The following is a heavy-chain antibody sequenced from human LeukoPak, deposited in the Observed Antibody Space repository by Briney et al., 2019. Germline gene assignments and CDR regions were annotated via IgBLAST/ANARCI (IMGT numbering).Heavy chain of an antibody. CDR1: GFILSSFA. V-gene: IGHV3-23*01. CDR3: AKDSRGSSVRVFDY. CDR2: ISGSGGST. Sequence: GGSLRLSCAASGFILSSFAMTWVRQAPGKGLEWVSAISGSGGSTYYADSVKGRFTISRDSSKNTLYLQMNSLSADDTAIYYCAKDSRGSSVRVFDYWGQGILVTVSS. J-gene: IGHJ4*02. D-gene: IGHD5/OR15-5a*01.